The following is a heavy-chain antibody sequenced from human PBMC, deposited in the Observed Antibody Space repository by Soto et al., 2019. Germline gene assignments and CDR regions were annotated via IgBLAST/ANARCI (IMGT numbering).Heavy chain of an antibody. CDR2: IYPGDSDT. CDR1: GYTFTDYW. Sequence: GEALKISCNGSGYTFTDYWIGWVRQLPGKGLEWMGIIYPGDSDTRYSPSFQGHVTITVDKSTSTAYLQWNTLKASDTAMYYCARHISKFRYYSCAMDVSGQGITVT. CDR3: ARHISKFRYYSCAMDV. J-gene: IGHJ6*02. D-gene: IGHD4-4*01. V-gene: IGHV5-51*01.